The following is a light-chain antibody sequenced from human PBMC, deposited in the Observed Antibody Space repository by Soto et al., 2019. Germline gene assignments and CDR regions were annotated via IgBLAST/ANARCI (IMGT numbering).Light chain of an antibody. CDR1: SSDVGGYNY. CDR2: DVS. V-gene: IGLV2-14*01. CDR3: SSYTSSSTLGV. J-gene: IGLJ2*01. Sequence: QSALTQPASVSGSPGQAITISCTGTSSDVGGYNYVSWYQQHPGKAPKLMIYDVSNRPSGVSNRFSGSKSGNTASLTISGLQADDEADYYCSSYTSSSTLGVFGGGTTLTVL.